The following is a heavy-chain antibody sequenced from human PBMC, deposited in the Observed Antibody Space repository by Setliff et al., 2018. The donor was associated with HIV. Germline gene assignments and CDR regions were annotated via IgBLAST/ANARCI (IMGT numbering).Heavy chain of an antibody. D-gene: IGHD1-26*01. CDR1: GVSITSHY. Sequence: SETLSLTCTVSGVSITSHYWNWIRQSPGKGLEWIGFGHHSGHTRQNPSLASRVTISVDMSKNQFSLKLNSLSAADAAVYYCARWESAQKAFNPWGHGTMVTVSS. CDR3: ARWESAQKAFNP. CDR2: GHHSGHT. J-gene: IGHJ3*01. V-gene: IGHV4-4*09.